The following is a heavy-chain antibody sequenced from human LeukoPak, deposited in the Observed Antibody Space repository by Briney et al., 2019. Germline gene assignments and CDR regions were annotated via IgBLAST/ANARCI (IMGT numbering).Heavy chain of an antibody. Sequence: SETLSLTCTVSGGSISSYSWSWIRQPPGKGLEWIGYIYYIGSTNYNPSLKSRVTISVDTSNNQFSLKLSSVTAADTAIYYCARHFIGLPPWDWGQGILVTVSS. D-gene: IGHD2-21*02. CDR3: ARHFIGLPPWD. CDR1: GGSISSYS. J-gene: IGHJ4*02. CDR2: IYYIGST. V-gene: IGHV4-59*08.